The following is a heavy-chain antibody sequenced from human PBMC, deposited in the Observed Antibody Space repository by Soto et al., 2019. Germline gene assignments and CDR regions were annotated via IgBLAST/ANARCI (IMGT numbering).Heavy chain of an antibody. CDR3: APSRSPGYCSGGSCYPPMGFDGFDI. CDR1: GFTFSSYA. V-gene: IGHV3-23*01. CDR2: ISGSGGST. Sequence: EVQLLESGGGLVQPGGSLRLSCAASGFTFSSYAMSWVRQAPGKGLEWVSAISGSGGSTYYADSVKGRFTISRDNSKNTLYLQMNSLRADDTAVYYCAPSRSPGYCSGGSCYPPMGFDGFDIWGQGTMVTVSS. D-gene: IGHD2-15*01. J-gene: IGHJ3*02.